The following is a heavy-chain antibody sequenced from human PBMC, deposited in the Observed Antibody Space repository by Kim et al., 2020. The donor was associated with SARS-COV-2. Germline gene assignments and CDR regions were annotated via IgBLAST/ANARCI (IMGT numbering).Heavy chain of an antibody. CDR3: ARVIWGTYRYTDY. D-gene: IGHD3-16*02. CDR2: INTDTGNP. Sequence: ASVKVSCKASGYTFTNNAISWVRQAPGQGLEWMGWINTDTGNPTYAQAFTRRFVFSVDTSVTTAYLQISSLEAEDTALYYCARVIWGTYRYTDYWGQATLVTVSS. J-gene: IGHJ4*02. V-gene: IGHV7-4-1*02. CDR1: GYTFTNNA.